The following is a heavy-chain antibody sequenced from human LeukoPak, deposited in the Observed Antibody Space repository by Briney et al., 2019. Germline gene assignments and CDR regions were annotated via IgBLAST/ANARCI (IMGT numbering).Heavy chain of an antibody. CDR2: ISGSGGST. J-gene: IGHJ4*02. Sequence: GGTLRLSCAASGFTFSSYGMSWVRQAPGKGLEWVSAISGSGGSTYYADSVKGRFTISRDNSKNTLYLQMNSLRAEDTAVYYCAKDTRPWFGELSPWPLDYWGQGTLVTVSS. CDR1: GFTFSSYG. D-gene: IGHD3-10*01. CDR3: AKDTRPWFGELSPWPLDY. V-gene: IGHV3-23*01.